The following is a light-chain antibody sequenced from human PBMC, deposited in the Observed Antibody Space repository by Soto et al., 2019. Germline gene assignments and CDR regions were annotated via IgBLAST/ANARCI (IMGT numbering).Light chain of an antibody. CDR2: GAS. CDR3: QQYGSSPYT. J-gene: IGKJ2*01. CDR1: QSVSSSY. Sequence: EIVLTQSPGTLSLSPGERATLSCRASQSVSSSYLAWYQQKPGQAPRLLIYGASSRATGIPDRFSGSGSVTDFTLTISRLEPEDFEVYYCQQYGSSPYTFGQGTKLEIK. V-gene: IGKV3-20*01.